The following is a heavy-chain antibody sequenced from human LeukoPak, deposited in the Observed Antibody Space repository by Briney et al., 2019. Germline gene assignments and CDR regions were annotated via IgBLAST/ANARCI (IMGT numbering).Heavy chain of an antibody. CDR2: ISYDGSNK. J-gene: IGHJ3*02. CDR3: AKLAVAGNNAFDI. CDR1: GFTLSSYG. V-gene: IGHV3-30*18. Sequence: GGSLRLSCAASGFTLSSYGMHWVRQAPGKGLEWVAVISYDGSNKYYADSVKGRFTISRDNSKNTLYLQMNSLRAEDTAVYYCAKLAVAGNNAFDIWGQGTMVTVSS. D-gene: IGHD6-19*01.